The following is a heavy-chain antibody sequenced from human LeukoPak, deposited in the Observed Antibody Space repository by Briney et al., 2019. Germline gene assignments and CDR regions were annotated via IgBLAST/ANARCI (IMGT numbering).Heavy chain of an antibody. CDR1: GFTFSSYA. CDR3: AKSALRMATKITYWYFDL. D-gene: IGHD5-12*01. V-gene: IGHV3-64*01. J-gene: IGHJ2*01. CDR2: ISSNGGST. Sequence: QSGGSLRLSCAASGFTFSSYAMHWVRQAPGKGLEYVSAISSNGGSTYYANSVKGRFTISRDNSKNTLYLQMNSLRAEDTAVYYCAKSALRMATKITYWYFDLWGRGTLVTVSS.